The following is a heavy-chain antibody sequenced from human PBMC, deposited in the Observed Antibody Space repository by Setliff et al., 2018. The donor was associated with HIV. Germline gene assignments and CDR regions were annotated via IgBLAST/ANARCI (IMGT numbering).Heavy chain of an antibody. Sequence: ASVKVSCKTSGGTFSSYAVNWVRQAPGQGLEWMGGIIPAFGTANYAQKFQGRVTITTDESTSTAYMELSGLRSEDTAVYFCARDGLLVAGIRFDYWGQGTLVTVSS. CDR3: ARDGLLVAGIRFDY. CDR2: IIPAFGTA. V-gene: IGHV1-69*05. D-gene: IGHD6-19*01. J-gene: IGHJ4*01. CDR1: GGTFSSYA.